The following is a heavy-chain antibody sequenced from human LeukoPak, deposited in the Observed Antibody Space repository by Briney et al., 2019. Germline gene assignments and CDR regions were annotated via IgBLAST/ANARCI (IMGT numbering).Heavy chain of an antibody. CDR1: GGSISSYY. J-gene: IGHJ4*02. V-gene: IGHV4-4*07. D-gene: IGHD3-22*01. CDR3: ARGDSSGSARPFDY. CDR2: IYTSGST. Sequence: SETLSLTCTVSGGSISSYYWGWIRQPAGKGLEWIGRIYTSGSTNYNPSLKSRVTMSVDTSKNQFSLKLSSVTAADTAMYYCARGDSSGSARPFDYWGQGTLVTVSS.